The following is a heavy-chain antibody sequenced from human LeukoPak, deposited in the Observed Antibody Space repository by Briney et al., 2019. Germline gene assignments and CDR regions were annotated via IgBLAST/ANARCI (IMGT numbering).Heavy chain of an antibody. V-gene: IGHV4-59*01. D-gene: IGHD3-10*01. CDR3: ARAYYYGSGTFDV. CDR1: GGSISPYY. Sequence: SETLSLTCTVSGGSISPYYWSWVRQPPGKGLEWIGYTYYTGNTYYNPSLKSRVTISVDTSKNQFSLKLSSVTAADTAVYYCARAYYYGSGTFDVWGRGTLVTVSS. CDR2: TYYTGNT. J-gene: IGHJ3*01.